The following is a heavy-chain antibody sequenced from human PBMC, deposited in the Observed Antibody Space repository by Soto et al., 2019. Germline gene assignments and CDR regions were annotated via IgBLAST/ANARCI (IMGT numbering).Heavy chain of an antibody. CDR3: ARDQGMFLSYYYYGMDV. D-gene: IGHD3-10*02. V-gene: IGHV3-30-3*01. CDR1: GFTFSRFS. Sequence: QVQLVESGGGVVQPGRSLTLSCAASGFTFSRFSMHWVRQAPGKGLAWVAVISYDGSNTHYAESVKGRFNISRDDSKNTVYLQMNNLRGEDSAVYYCARDQGMFLSYYYYGMDVWGQGTTVTVSS. J-gene: IGHJ6*02. CDR2: ISYDGSNT.